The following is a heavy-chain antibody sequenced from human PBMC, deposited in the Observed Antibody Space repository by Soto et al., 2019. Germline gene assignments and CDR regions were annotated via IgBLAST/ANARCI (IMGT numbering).Heavy chain of an antibody. CDR2: ISYDGSNK. CDR3: AKAPVVGGGSAIDY. Sequence: GGSLRLSCAASGFTFSYYGMHWVRQAPGKGLEWVAVISYDGSNKYYADSVKGRFTISRDNSKNTLYLQVNSLRAEDTAVYYCAKAPVVGGGSAIDYWGQGTLVTVSS. V-gene: IGHV3-30*18. CDR1: GFTFSYYG. J-gene: IGHJ4*02. D-gene: IGHD3-22*01.